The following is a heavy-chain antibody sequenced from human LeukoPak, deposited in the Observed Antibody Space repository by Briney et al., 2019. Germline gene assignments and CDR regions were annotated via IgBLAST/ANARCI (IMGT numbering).Heavy chain of an antibody. D-gene: IGHD3-3*01. CDR3: ARGGRYYDFWSGYYTGEAYFDY. V-gene: IGHV1-2*02. J-gene: IGHJ4*02. CDR2: INPNSGGT. Sequence: ASVKVSCMASGYTFTGYYMHWVRQAPGQGLEWMGWINPNSGGTNYAQKFQGRVTMTRDTSTSTAYMELRSQRSDDTAVYYCARGGRYYDFWSGYYTGEAYFDYWGQGTLVTVSS. CDR1: GYTFTGYY.